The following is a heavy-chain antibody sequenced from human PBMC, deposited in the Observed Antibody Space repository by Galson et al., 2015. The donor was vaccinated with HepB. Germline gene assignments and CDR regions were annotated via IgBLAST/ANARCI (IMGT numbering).Heavy chain of an antibody. D-gene: IGHD3-10*01. Sequence: SVKVSCKASGYTFTGYYIHWLRQAPGQGLEWMGRINPNTGGTNYAQKFQGRFTMTRGTSISTAYMELSRLRSDDTAVYYCAKIDYYASLARDYWGQGTLVTVSS. CDR2: INPNTGGT. V-gene: IGHV1-2*06. J-gene: IGHJ4*02. CDR1: GYTFTGYY. CDR3: AKIDYYASLARDY.